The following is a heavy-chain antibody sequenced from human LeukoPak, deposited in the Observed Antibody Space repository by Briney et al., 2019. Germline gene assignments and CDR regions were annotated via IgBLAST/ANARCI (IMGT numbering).Heavy chain of an antibody. D-gene: IGHD2-21*01. CDR2: ISSSGSTI. J-gene: IGHJ5*02. Sequence: PGGSLRLSCAVSGFTFSSYSMNWVRQAPGKGLEWVSYISSSGSTIYYADSVKGRFTISRDNAKNSLYLQMNSLRDEDTAVYYCARDLRSCSGGECYEYKWFDPWGQGTLVTVSS. V-gene: IGHV3-48*02. CDR3: ARDLRSCSGGECYEYKWFDP. CDR1: GFTFSSYS.